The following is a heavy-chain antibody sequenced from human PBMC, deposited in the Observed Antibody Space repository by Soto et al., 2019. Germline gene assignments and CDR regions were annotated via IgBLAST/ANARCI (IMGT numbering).Heavy chain of an antibody. J-gene: IGHJ4*02. CDR1: GFIFSRSG. Sequence: QVQLVESGGGVVLPGTSLRLSCAASGFIFSRSGMHWVRQAPGKGLEWVAVISYDGSNKYYADSVKGRFTISRDNSKNTLYLQMNSLRAEDTAVYYCASVIQLWPQSTDYWGQGTLVTVSS. V-gene: IGHV3-30*03. D-gene: IGHD5-18*01. CDR3: ASVIQLWPQSTDY. CDR2: ISYDGSNK.